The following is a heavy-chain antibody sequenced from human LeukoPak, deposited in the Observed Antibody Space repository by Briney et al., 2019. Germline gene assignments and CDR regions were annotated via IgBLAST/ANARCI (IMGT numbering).Heavy chain of an antibody. CDR1: GGSISSSSYY. D-gene: IGHD6-13*01. V-gene: IGHV4-39*01. CDR3: ARHDWEQQLVLDAFDI. Sequence: PSETLSLTCTVSGGSISSSSYYWGWIRQSPGKGLEWIGSIYYSGSTYYNPSLKSRVTISVDTSKNQFSLKLSSVTAADTAVYYCARHDWEQQLVLDAFDIWGQGTMVTVSS. CDR2: IYYSGST. J-gene: IGHJ3*02.